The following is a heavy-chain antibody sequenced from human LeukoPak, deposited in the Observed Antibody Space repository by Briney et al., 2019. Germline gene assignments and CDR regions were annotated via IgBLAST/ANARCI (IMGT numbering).Heavy chain of an antibody. CDR2: VDPSVAAP. CDR1: AYAFTNSC. J-gene: IGHJ4*02. V-gene: IGHV1-46*01. CDR3: AGSRLRFLQWDY. D-gene: IGHD3-3*01. Sequence: ASVKISCTASAYAFTNSCFHWVRQTPRHGLEYLGIVDPSVAAPTYAQRFQGRVTMTRDTSTRTIYMELRRLQPEDTAVYYCAGSRLRFLQWDYWGQGTVVTVSS.